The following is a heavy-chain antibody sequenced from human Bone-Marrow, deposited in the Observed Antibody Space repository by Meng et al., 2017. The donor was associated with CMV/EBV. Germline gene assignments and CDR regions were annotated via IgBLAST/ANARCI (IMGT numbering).Heavy chain of an antibody. CDR3: VKDPSPNFYTSGYYFDY. J-gene: IGHJ4*02. D-gene: IGHD2-2*02. Sequence: GGSLRLSCAASGFAFDDYVMHWVRQIPGKGLEWVAGISRNSDAIDYADSVKGRFTISRDNGKKSLFLQMSSLRVEDTALYYCVKDPSPNFYTSGYYFDYWGQGTLVTVSS. V-gene: IGHV3-9*01. CDR2: ISRNSDAI. CDR1: GFAFDDYV.